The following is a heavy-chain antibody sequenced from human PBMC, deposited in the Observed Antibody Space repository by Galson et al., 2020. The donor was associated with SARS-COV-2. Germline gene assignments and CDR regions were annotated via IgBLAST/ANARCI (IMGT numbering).Heavy chain of an antibody. D-gene: IGHD2-2*01. CDR1: GYTFTGYY. CDR3: ARDPSGYCSSTSCYVFDY. Sequence: ASVKVSCKASGYTFTGYYMHWVRQAPGQGLEWMGWISTYSGDATYAQKLQGRVTMTRDTSTTTVYMELRSLRSDDTALYYCARDPSGYCSSTSCYVFDYWGQGTLVTVSS. V-gene: IGHV1-18*04. CDR2: ISTYSGDA. J-gene: IGHJ4*02.